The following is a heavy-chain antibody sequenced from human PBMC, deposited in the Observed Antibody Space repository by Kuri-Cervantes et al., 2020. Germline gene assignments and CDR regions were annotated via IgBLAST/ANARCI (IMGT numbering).Heavy chain of an antibody. J-gene: IGHJ4*02. Sequence: GESLKISCVGSGFTVSSYWISWVRQAPGKGLEWVANIKQDGSDKYYVDSVKGRFTISRDNAKNSLYLQMNSLRAEDTAVYYCARRQGAVRITMVRGVTRQYYFDYWGQGTLVTVSS. D-gene: IGHD3-10*01. CDR2: IKQDGSDK. CDR3: ARRQGAVRITMVRGVTRQYYFDY. V-gene: IGHV3-7*01. CDR1: GFTVSSYW.